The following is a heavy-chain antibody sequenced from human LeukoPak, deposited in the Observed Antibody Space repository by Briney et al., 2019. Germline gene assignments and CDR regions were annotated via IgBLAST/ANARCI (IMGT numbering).Heavy chain of an antibody. CDR1: GYTFTGYY. D-gene: IGHD3-10*01. CDR2: INPNSGGT. V-gene: IGHV1-2*02. J-gene: IGHJ4*02. Sequence: ASVKVSCKASGYTFTGYYIHWVRQAPGQGLEWMGWINPNSGGTNYAQKFQGRVTMTRDTSISTAYMELSRLRSDDTAVYYCARGADRLLWFGEGGQYYFDYWGQGTLVTVSS. CDR3: ARGADRLLWFGEGGQYYFDY.